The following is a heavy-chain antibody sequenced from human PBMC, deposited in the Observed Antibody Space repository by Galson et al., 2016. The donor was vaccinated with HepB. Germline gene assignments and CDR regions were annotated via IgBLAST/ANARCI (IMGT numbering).Heavy chain of an antibody. V-gene: IGHV1-69*13. D-gene: IGHD2-8*01. J-gene: IGHJ3*02. Sequence: SVKVSCKASGGTFSSSAISWVRQAPGQGLEWMGGIIPMFGTRNYARKFQGRVTITADESTSTAYMEVSSLRSEDTAVYYCARDLVSEPRAFDIWGQGTMVTVSS. CDR3: ARDLVSEPRAFDI. CDR1: GGTFSSSA. CDR2: IIPMFGTR.